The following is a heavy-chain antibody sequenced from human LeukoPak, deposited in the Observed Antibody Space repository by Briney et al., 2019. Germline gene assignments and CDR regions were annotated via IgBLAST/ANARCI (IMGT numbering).Heavy chain of an antibody. CDR3: ARDLYDFWSGFRGYYYYGMDV. D-gene: IGHD3-3*01. Sequence: ASVKVSCKASGYTFTSYGISWVRQAPGQGLERMGWISAYNGNTNYAQKLQGRVTMTTDTSTSTAYMELRSLRSDDTAVYYCARDLYDFWSGFRGYYYYGMDVWGQGTTVTVSS. CDR2: ISAYNGNT. J-gene: IGHJ6*02. CDR1: GYTFTSYG. V-gene: IGHV1-18*01.